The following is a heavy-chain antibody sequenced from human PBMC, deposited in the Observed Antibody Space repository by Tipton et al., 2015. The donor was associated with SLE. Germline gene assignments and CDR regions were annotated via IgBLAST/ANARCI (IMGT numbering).Heavy chain of an antibody. CDR1: GDSIHSDY. J-gene: IGHJ5*02. Sequence: GLVKPSETLSLTCSVFGDSIHSDYWAWIRQAPGKGLEYIGYVSESGASNYNPSLKSRVTISLDTSKNQFSLNLKSVTAADTAIYYCARGWVRCEAWFDPWGQGTLVTVPS. D-gene: IGHD3-10*01. V-gene: IGHV4-4*08. CDR2: VSESGAS. CDR3: ARGWVRCEAWFDP.